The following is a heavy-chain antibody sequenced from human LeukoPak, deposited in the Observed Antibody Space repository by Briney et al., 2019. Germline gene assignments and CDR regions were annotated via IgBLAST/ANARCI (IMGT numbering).Heavy chain of an antibody. J-gene: IGHJ4*02. CDR3: ARYGGSGTYFFDS. CDR2: IYTSGST. CDR1: GGSISSGSYY. V-gene: IGHV4-61*02. Sequence: SETLSLTCTVSGGSISSGSYYWSWIRQPAGKGLEWIGRIYTSGSTNYNPSLKSRVTISIDRSKNQFSLKLSSVTAADTAVYYCARYGGSGTYFFDSWGQGTLVTVSS. D-gene: IGHD3-10*01.